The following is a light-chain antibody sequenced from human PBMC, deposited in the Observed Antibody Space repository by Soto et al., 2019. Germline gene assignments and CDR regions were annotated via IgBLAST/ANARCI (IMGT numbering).Light chain of an antibody. CDR3: QQYDNWPVT. Sequence: EILMTQSPATLSVSPGERVTISCRASQSVTTYLAWYQHKPGQAPRLLISGASTVAAGIPTRFSGSGSGTEFTLTISSLQSEDFAVYYCQQYDNWPVTFGGGTKVDIK. J-gene: IGKJ4*01. V-gene: IGKV3-15*01. CDR2: GAS. CDR1: QSVTTY.